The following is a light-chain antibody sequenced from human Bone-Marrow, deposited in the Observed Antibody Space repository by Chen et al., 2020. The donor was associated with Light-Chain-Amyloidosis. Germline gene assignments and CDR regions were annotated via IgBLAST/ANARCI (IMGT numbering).Light chain of an antibody. J-gene: IGLJ2*01. Sequence: SYELTQPPSVSVSPGQTARITCSGDDLPTKYAYWYQQQPGQAPVLVIHRDTERPSGISERFSGSSSGTTATLTISGVQAEDEADYHCGSYAGSNTVVFGGGTKLTVL. CDR1: DLPTKY. CDR2: RDT. V-gene: IGLV3-25*03. CDR3: GSYAGSNTVV.